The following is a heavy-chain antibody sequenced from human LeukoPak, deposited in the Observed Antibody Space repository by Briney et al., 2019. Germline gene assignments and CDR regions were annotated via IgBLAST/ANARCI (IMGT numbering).Heavy chain of an antibody. Sequence: SETLSLTCTVSGGSISSYYWSWIRQPPGKGLEWIGYIYYSGSTNYNPSPKSRVTISVDTSKNQFSLKLSSVTAADTAVYYCARGRYYGSGTNFDYWGQGTLVTVSS. CDR3: ARGRYYGSGTNFDY. V-gene: IGHV4-59*01. CDR1: GGSISSYY. D-gene: IGHD3-10*01. J-gene: IGHJ4*02. CDR2: IYYSGST.